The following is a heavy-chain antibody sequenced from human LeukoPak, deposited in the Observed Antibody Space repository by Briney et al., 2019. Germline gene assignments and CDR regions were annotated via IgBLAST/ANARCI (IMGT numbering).Heavy chain of an antibody. V-gene: IGHV4-34*01. J-gene: IGHJ4*02. CDR1: GGSFSGYY. D-gene: IGHD3-10*01. CDR2: INHSGST. CDR3: AREVWSDGSGIPRKGPGDY. Sequence: SETLSLTCAVYGGSFSGYYWSWIRQPPGKGLEWIGEINHSGSTNYNPSLKSRVTISVDTSKKQFSLKLSSVTAADTAVYYCAREVWSDGSGIPRKGPGDYWGQGTLVTVSS.